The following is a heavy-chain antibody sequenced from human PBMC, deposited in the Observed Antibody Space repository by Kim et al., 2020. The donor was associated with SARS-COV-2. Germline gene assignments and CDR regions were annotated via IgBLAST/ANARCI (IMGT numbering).Heavy chain of an antibody. Sequence: ASVKVSCKASGYTFTSYGISWVRQAPGQGLEWMGWISAYNGNTNYAQKLQGRVTMTTDTSTSTAYMELRSLRSDDTAVYYCARDRPYLGLRSQRENYYYYGMDVWGQGTTVTVSS. J-gene: IGHJ6*02. CDR3: ARDRPYLGLRSQRENYYYYGMDV. D-gene: IGHD5-12*01. CDR2: ISAYNGNT. CDR1: GYTFTSYG. V-gene: IGHV1-18*01.